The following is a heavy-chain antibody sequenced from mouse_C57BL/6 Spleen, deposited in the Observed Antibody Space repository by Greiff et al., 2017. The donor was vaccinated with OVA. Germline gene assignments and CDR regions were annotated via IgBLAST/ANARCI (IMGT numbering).Heavy chain of an antibody. CDR2: IYPGSGST. Sequence: QVQLQQSGAELVKPGASVKMSCKASGYTFTSYLITWVKQRPGQGLEWIGDIYPGSGSTNYNEKFKSKATLTVDTSSSTAYMQLSSLTSEDSAVYYCASGTGYFDYWGQGTTLTVSS. J-gene: IGHJ2*01. D-gene: IGHD3-3*01. CDR3: ASGTGYFDY. CDR1: GYTFTSYL. V-gene: IGHV1-55*01.